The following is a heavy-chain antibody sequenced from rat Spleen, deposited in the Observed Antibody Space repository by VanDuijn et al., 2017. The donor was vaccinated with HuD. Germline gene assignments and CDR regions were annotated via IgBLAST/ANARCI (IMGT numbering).Heavy chain of an antibody. J-gene: IGHJ2*01. CDR2: ISYSGST. CDR3: ARATEGMDY. V-gene: IGHV3-1*01. D-gene: IGHD1-11*01. CDR1: GYSITSNY. Sequence: EVQLQESGPGLVKPSQSLSLTCSVTGYSITSNYWGWLRKFPGNKMEWMGYISYSGSTSYNPSLKSRISITRDTSKNQFFLQLNSVTTEDTATYYCARATEGMDYWGQGVMVTVSS.